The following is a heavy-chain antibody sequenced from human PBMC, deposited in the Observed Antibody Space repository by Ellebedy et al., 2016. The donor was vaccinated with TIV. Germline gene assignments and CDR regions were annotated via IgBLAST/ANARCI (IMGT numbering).Heavy chain of an antibody. CDR3: AREQSDAFDI. CDR1: GFSFGSYW. Sequence: GESLKISCAASGFSFGSYWMLWVRQPPGKGLEWVSRIKPDGSGITYADSVKGRFTISRDNAKNSLYLQMNSLRAEDTAVYYCAREQSDAFDIWGQGTMVTVSS. J-gene: IGHJ3*02. CDR2: IKPDGSGI. V-gene: IGHV3-74*03.